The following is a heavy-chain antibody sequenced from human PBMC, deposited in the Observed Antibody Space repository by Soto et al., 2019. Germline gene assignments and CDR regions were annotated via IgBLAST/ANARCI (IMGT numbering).Heavy chain of an antibody. V-gene: IGHV1-69*12. CDR2: IIPIFGTA. CDR1: GGTFSSYA. CDR3: ARESRYCSGGSCYFLPGIDY. Sequence: QVQLVQSGAEVKKPGSSVKVSCKASGGTFSSYAISWVRQAPGQGLEWMGGIIPIFGTANYAQKFQGRVTITADEATGKAYMGLSSLRSEDTAVYYCARESRYCSGGSCYFLPGIDYWGQGTLVTVSS. J-gene: IGHJ4*02. D-gene: IGHD2-15*01.